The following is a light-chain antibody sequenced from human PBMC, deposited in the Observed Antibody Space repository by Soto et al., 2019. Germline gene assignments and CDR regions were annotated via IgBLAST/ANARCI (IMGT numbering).Light chain of an antibody. CDR2: DAS. Sequence: DIVLSQSPGTLSLSPGERATLSCRASQSVVNTHLAWYHQKPGQAPRLLIYDASSRATGIPDRFSGSGSGTDFTLTISRLEPEDFAVYDCQQYGSSPLTFGGGTKVEIK. V-gene: IGKV3-20*01. J-gene: IGKJ4*01. CDR1: QSVVNTH. CDR3: QQYGSSPLT.